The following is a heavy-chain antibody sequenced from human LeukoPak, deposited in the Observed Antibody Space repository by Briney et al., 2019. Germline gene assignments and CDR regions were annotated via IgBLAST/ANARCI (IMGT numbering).Heavy chain of an antibody. V-gene: IGHV4-39*01. CDR3: ARRGAARRYDGMDV. Sequence: PSETLSLTCTVSGGSISSSSYYWGWIRQPPGKGLEWIGSIYYSGSTYYNPSLKSRVTISVDTSKNQFSLRLSSMTDADTAVYYCARRGAARRYDGMDVWGQGTTVTVSS. CDR2: IYYSGST. CDR1: GGSISSSSYY. D-gene: IGHD6-6*01. J-gene: IGHJ6*02.